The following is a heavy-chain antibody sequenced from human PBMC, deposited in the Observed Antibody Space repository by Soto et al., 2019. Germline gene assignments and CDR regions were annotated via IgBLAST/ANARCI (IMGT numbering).Heavy chain of an antibody. CDR3: AHRVLRTVFGLVTTTAIYFDF. CDR1: GFSLTTSGVG. Sequence: QITLNESGPTPVNPRQTLTLTCTFSGFSLTTSGVGVGWIRQSPGKAPEGLALIYWDDDKRYSPSLKSRLTITKDTSKNQVVLTMADLDPADTVTYYCAHRVLRTVFGLVTTTAIYFDFWGQGTPVAVSS. J-gene: IGHJ4*02. D-gene: IGHD3-3*01. CDR2: IYWDDDK. V-gene: IGHV2-5*02.